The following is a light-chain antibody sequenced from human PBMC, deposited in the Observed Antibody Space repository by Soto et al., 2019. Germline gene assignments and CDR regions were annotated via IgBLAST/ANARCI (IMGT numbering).Light chain of an antibody. Sequence: DIQLTQSPSSLSASVGDEVTITCRASQGISHYLTWYQQKPGRAPTLLIYGVSTLQSGVPSRFSGGGSGTDFTLTISNLQLEDFATYYCQQRYDAHFTFGGGTRVEIK. J-gene: IGKJ4*01. V-gene: IGKV1-39*01. CDR3: QQRYDAHFT. CDR2: GVS. CDR1: QGISHY.